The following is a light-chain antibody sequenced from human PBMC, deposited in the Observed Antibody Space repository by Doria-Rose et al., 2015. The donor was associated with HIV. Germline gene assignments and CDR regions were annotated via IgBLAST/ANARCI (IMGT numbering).Light chain of an antibody. CDR3: QQTYSSPPWT. CDR2: AAS. CDR1: QTVSTY. J-gene: IGKJ1*01. V-gene: IGKV1-39*01. Sequence: ILMLQSPSPLPASIGHRVSITCRARQTVSTYLNRFQQEPGKAPKLLIYAASRLQSGVPSRFSGSGSGTDFTLTISGLQPGDFATYYCQQTYSSPPWTFGEGTKVEMK.